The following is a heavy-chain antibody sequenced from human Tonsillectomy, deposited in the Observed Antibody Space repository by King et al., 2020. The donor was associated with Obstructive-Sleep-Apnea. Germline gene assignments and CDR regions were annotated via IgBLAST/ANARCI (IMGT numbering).Heavy chain of an antibody. V-gene: IGHV2-70*11. D-gene: IGHD2-15*01. Sequence: TLKESGPALVKPTQTLTLTCTFSGFSLSTSEIWLSWIRQPPGEALEWLARIGLDDDKYYSTSLKTRLTISKDTSKNQVVLTMTNVDPVDTATYYCARIVSSILSMDVWGQGTTVTVSS. J-gene: IGHJ6*02. CDR2: IGLDDDK. CDR3: ARIVSSILSMDV. CDR1: GFSLSTSEIW.